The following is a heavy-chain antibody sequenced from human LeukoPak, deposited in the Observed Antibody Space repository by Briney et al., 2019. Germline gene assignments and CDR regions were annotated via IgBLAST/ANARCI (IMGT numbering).Heavy chain of an antibody. Sequence: ASVKVSCKASGYTFTSYDINWVRQATGQGLEWMGWVNPNSGNTGYAQKFQGRVTMTRNTSISTAYMELSSLRSEDTAVYYCARGLGTYGSGSYRWFDPWGQGTLVTVSS. CDR1: GYTFTSYD. V-gene: IGHV1-8*01. CDR2: VNPNSGNT. CDR3: ARGLGTYGSGSYRWFDP. J-gene: IGHJ5*02. D-gene: IGHD3-10*01.